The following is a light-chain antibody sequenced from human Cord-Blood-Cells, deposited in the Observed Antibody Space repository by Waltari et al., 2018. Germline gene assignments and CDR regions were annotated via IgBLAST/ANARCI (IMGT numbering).Light chain of an antibody. CDR2: AAS. V-gene: IGKV1-27*01. CDR3: QKYNSAPPT. CDR1: QGISNY. J-gene: IGKJ4*01. Sequence: DIQMTPSPSSLSASVGDRVTTTCRASQGISNYLAWYQQKPGKVPKLLIYAASTLQSGVPARFSGSGSGTDFTLTISSLQPEDVATYYCQKYNSAPPTFGGGTKVEIK.